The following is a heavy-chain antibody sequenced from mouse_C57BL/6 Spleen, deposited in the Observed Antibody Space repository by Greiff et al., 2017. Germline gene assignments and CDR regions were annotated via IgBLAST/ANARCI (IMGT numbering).Heavy chain of an antibody. D-gene: IGHD2-4*01. CDR2: IDPANGNT. CDR3: ARRDYGDY. J-gene: IGHJ2*02. CDR1: GFNFKNTF. Sequence: VQLQQSVAELVRPGASVKLSCTASGFNFKNTFMHWVKQRPEQGLEWIGRIDPANGNTKYAPKFQGKATITADTSSNTAYLQLSSLTSEDTAIYYCARRDYGDYWGQGTSLTVSS. V-gene: IGHV14-3*01.